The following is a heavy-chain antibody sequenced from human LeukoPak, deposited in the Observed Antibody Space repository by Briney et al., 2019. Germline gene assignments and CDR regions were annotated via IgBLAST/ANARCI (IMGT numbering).Heavy chain of an antibody. D-gene: IGHD3-22*01. CDR2: FDPEDGET. Sequence: ASVNVSCKVSGYTLTELSMHWVRQAPGKQLECMGGFDPEDGETIYAQKFQGRVTMTEDTSTDTAYMELSSLRSEDTAVYYCATKGRGGITMILYGMDVWGQGTTVTVSS. J-gene: IGHJ6*02. V-gene: IGHV1-24*01. CDR3: ATKGRGGITMILYGMDV. CDR1: GYTLTELS.